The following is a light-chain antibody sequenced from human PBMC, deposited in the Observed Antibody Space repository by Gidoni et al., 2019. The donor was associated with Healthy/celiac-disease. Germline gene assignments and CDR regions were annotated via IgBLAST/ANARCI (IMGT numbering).Light chain of an antibody. J-gene: IGKJ4*01. CDR3: QQYGSWLT. CDR1: QSVSSSY. Sequence: VLTQSPGTLSLSPGERATLSCRASQSVSSSYLAWYQQTPGQAPRLLIYGASSRATGIPDRFSGSGSGTDFTLTISRLEPEDFAVYYCQQYGSWLTFGGGTKVEIK. CDR2: GAS. V-gene: IGKV3-20*01.